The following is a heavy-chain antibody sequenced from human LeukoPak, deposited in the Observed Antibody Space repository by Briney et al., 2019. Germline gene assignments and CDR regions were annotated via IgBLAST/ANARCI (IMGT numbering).Heavy chain of an antibody. V-gene: IGHV3-48*03. CDR1: GFAYSVYE. CDR3: ASLTGAMRFDY. D-gene: IGHD7-27*01. J-gene: IGHJ4*02. Sequence: GRSLRLLHAVCGFAYSVYEQHCVRQAPGKGLEWVSYISSSGGTRYYADSVKGRFTISRDNAKNSLNLQMNSLRAEDTAVYYCASLTGAMRFDYWGQGTLVTVSS. CDR2: ISSSGGTR.